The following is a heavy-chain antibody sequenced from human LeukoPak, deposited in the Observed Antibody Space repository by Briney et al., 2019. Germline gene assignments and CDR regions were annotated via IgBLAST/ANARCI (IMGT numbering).Heavy chain of an antibody. CDR2: ISGSGGST. CDR1: GFTFSSYA. D-gene: IGHD6-13*01. V-gene: IGHV3-23*01. CDR3: AKDEGFVPAAGTFAGY. Sequence: GGPLRLSCAASGFTFSSYAMTWVRQAPGRGLEWVSAISGSGGSTYYADSVKGRFTISRDNSKNTLYLQMNSLRAEDTAVYYCAKDEGFVPAAGTFAGYWGQGTLVTVSS. J-gene: IGHJ4*02.